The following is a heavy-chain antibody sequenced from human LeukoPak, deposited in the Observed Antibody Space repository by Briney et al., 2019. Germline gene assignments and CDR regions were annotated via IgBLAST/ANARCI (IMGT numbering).Heavy chain of an antibody. J-gene: IGHJ3*02. D-gene: IGHD3-9*01. V-gene: IGHV5-10-1*01. CDR1: GYSFTSYW. Sequence: GESQRISCKGSGYSFTSYWISWVRQMPGKGLEWMGRIDPSDSYTNYSPSFQGHVTISADKSISTAYLQWSSLKASDTAMYYCARQGRLRYFDWLLSNAHHAFDIGGQGTRVTVSS. CDR2: IDPSDSYT. CDR3: ARQGRLRYFDWLLSNAHHAFDI.